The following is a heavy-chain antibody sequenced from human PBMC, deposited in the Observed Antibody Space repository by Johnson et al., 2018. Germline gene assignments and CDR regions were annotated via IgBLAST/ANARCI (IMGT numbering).Heavy chain of an antibody. Sequence: EVQLVESGGGLVQPGRSLRLSCTASGFTFGDDAMSWFRQAPGKGLEWVGFIRGTPYGGTTEYAASVKGRFTISRDDSKSIAYLQMNSLKTEDTAVYYCATDMDFWGKGTTVTVSS. V-gene: IGHV3-49*03. D-gene: IGHD2-21*02. J-gene: IGHJ6*03. CDR1: GFTFGDDA. CDR2: IRGTPYGGTT. CDR3: ATDMDF.